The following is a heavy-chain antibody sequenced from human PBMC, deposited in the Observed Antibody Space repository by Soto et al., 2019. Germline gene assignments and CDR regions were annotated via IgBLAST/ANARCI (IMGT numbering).Heavy chain of an antibody. CDR3: ARSRRLTGDPLYWYFDL. Sequence: GGSLRLSCAASGFTFSSYAMSWVRQAPGKGLEWVSGISGNGGSTYYADSVKGRFTISRDNSKKTLYLQLNSLRAEDTAVHYCARSRRLTGDPLYWYFDLWGRGTPVTVYS. D-gene: IGHD2-21*02. CDR2: ISGNGGST. J-gene: IGHJ2*01. V-gene: IGHV3-23*01. CDR1: GFTFSSYA.